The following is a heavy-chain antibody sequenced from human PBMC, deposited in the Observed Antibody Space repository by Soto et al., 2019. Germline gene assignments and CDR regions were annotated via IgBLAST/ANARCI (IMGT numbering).Heavy chain of an antibody. J-gene: IGHJ4*02. CDR2: TNQDGSEK. CDR1: EGTVIRDW. D-gene: IGHD1-26*01. V-gene: IGHV3-7*04. Sequence: EVHLVESGGGLVQTGGSLRLSCAIFEGTVIRDWMNWVRQAPGKGLEWVAHTNQDGSEKYHVDSVKGRFTISRDNDKNSLYLQMNSLRAEDTAMYYCSGGVGDAFWGQGTLVTVSS. CDR3: SGGVGDAF.